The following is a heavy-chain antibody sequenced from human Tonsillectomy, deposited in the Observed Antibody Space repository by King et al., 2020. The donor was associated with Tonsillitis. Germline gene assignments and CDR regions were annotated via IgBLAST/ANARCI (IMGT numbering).Heavy chain of an antibody. J-gene: IGHJ6*02. V-gene: IGHV3-30*02. CDR2: IRYDGSNK. CDR3: AKDMAAILTGYSDYGMDV. D-gene: IGHD3-9*01. Sequence: QLVQSGGGVVQPGGSLRPSCAASGFTFSSYGMHWVRQAPGKGLEWVAFIRYDGSNKNYADSVKGRFTISRDNSKNTLHLQMNSLRGEDTAVYYCAKDMAAILTGYSDYGMDVWGQGTTVTVSS. CDR1: GFTFSSYG.